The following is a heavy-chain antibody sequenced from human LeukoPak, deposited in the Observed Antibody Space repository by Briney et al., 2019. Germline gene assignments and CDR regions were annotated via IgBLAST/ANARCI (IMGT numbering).Heavy chain of an antibody. J-gene: IGHJ3*02. V-gene: IGHV3-9*03. Sequence: GGSLRLSCAASGFTFDDYAMHWVRQAPGKGLEWVSGISWNSGSIGYADSVKGRFTISRDNAKNSLYLQMNSLRAEDMALYYCAKDWDGSSGAFDIWGQGTMVTVSS. CDR2: ISWNSGSI. CDR1: GFTFDDYA. D-gene: IGHD6-6*01. CDR3: AKDWDGSSGAFDI.